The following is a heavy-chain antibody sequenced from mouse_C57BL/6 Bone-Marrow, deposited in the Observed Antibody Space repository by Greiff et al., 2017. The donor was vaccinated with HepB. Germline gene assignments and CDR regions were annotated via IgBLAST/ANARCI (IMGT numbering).Heavy chain of an antibody. CDR2: ISDGGSYT. V-gene: IGHV5-4*01. Sequence: EVKVVESGGGLVKPGGSLKLSCAASGFTFSSYAMSWVRQTPEKRLEWVATISDGGSYTYYPDNVKGRFTISRDNAKNNLYLQMSHLKSEDTAMYYCARDDLAYWGQGTLVTVSA. J-gene: IGHJ3*01. CDR3: ARDDLAY. CDR1: GFTFSSYA.